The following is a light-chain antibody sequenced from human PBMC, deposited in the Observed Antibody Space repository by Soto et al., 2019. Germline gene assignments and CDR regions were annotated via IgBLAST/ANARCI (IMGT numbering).Light chain of an antibody. Sequence: ETVKTQSPDTLSVSPGESATLSCRASQDVSTNLAWFQQKPGQTPRLVLYGASKRATGIPAMFIGSGSGRHFTLTISSLQSEDFGVYYCQHYNNWPPYSFGQGTKVEIK. J-gene: IGKJ2*03. CDR3: QHYNNWPPYS. V-gene: IGKV3-15*01. CDR2: GAS. CDR1: QDVSTN.